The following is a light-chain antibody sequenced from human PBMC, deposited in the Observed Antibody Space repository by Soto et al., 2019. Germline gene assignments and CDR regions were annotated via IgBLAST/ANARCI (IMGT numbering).Light chain of an antibody. J-gene: IGKJ4*01. CDR3: QQYNNWPLT. V-gene: IGKV3-15*01. CDR2: SAS. Sequence: EIVMTQSPATLSVSPGERATLSCRASQSISRNLAWYQQTPGQAPRLLIYSASTRATGIPARFSGSGSGTEFTLTISSLQSEDFAVYYCQQYNNWPLTFGGGTKVEIK. CDR1: QSISRN.